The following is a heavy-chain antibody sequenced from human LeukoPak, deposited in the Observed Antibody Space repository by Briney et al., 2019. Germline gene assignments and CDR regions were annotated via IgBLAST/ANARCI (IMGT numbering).Heavy chain of an antibody. D-gene: IGHD5-18*01. J-gene: IGHJ4*02. CDR2: IYYSGST. V-gene: IGHV4-59*01. CDR3: ASVDTAMVTVG. CDR1: GGSISSYY. Sequence: SETLSLTCTVSGGSISSYYWSWIRQPPGKGLEWIGYIYYSGSTNYNPSLKSRVTISVDTSKNQFSLKLSSVTAADTAVYYCASVDTAMVTVGWGQGTLVTVSS.